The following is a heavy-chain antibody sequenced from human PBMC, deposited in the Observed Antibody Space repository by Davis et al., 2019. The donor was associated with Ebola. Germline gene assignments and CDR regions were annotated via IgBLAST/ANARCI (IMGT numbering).Heavy chain of an antibody. Sequence: GESLKISCAASGFTFSSYGMHWVRQAPGKGLEWVAVISYDGSNKYYADSVKGRFTISRDNSKNTLYLQMNSLRAEDTAVYYCARLDAARIGGCSYGYSDYWGQGTLVTVSS. V-gene: IGHV3-30*03. D-gene: IGHD5-18*01. J-gene: IGHJ4*02. CDR1: GFTFSSYG. CDR2: ISYDGSNK. CDR3: ARLDAARIGGCSYGYSDY.